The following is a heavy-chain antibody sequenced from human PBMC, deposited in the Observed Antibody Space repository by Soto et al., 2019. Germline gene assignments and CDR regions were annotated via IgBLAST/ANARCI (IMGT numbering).Heavy chain of an antibody. D-gene: IGHD4-17*01. Sequence: SETLSLTCTVSGGSIRSGDYYWSWIRQPPGKGLEWIGYIYYSGSTYYNPSLKSRVTISVDTSKNQFSLKLISVTAADTAAYYCAREGRSYGGNSVDYWGQGTLVTVSS. CDR2: IYYSGST. J-gene: IGHJ4*02. V-gene: IGHV4-30-4*01. CDR1: GGSIRSGDYY. CDR3: AREGRSYGGNSVDY.